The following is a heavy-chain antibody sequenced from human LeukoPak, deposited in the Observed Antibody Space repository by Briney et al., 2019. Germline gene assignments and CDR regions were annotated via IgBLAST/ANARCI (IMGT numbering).Heavy chain of an antibody. CDR2: IKQDGSEK. V-gene: IGHV3-7*01. D-gene: IGHD1-14*01. CDR1: GFTFSSYW. J-gene: IGHJ6*03. CDR3: ARDRRTYYYYNYMDV. Sequence: GGSLRLSCAASGFTFSSYWMSWVRQAPGKGLEWVANIKQDGSEKYYVDSVKGRFTISRDNAKNSLYLQMNSLRAEDTAVYYCARDRRTYYYYNYMDVWGKGTTVTVSS.